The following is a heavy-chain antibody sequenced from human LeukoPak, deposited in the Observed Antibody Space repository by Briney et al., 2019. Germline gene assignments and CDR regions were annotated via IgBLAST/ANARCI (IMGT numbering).Heavy chain of an antibody. CDR3: AREPAYCSSTSCYPYYFDY. D-gene: IGHD2-2*01. V-gene: IGHV4-31*03. CDR1: GGSISSGGYY. J-gene: IGHJ4*02. CDR2: IYYSGST. Sequence: SQTLSLNCTVSGGSISSGGYYWSWIRQHPGKGLEWIGYIYYSGSTYYNPSLKSRVTISVDTSKNQFSLKLSSVTAADTAVYYCAREPAYCSSTSCYPYYFDYWGQRTLVTVSS.